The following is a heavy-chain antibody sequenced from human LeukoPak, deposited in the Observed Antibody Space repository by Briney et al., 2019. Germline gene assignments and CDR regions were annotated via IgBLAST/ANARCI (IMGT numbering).Heavy chain of an antibody. Sequence: PGGSLRLSCAASEFTFSAYAMHWIRQAPGRGLEWVAFVRYGGSIKYYADSAKGRFTISRDNSKNTLYLQMNSLRAEDTAVYYCTKDLGTEYNIFDYWGQGTLVTVSS. V-gene: IGHV3-30*02. D-gene: IGHD3-9*01. J-gene: IGHJ4*02. CDR3: TKDLGTEYNIFDY. CDR2: VRYGGSIK. CDR1: EFTFSAYA.